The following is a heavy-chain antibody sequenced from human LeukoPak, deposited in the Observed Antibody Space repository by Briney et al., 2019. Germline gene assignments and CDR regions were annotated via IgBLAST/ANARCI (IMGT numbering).Heavy chain of an antibody. D-gene: IGHD3-10*01. CDR1: GLTFSSHA. CDR2: ISGSGGGT. CDR3: AKGYYYGSGSYSTFDY. J-gene: IGHJ4*02. V-gene: IGHV3-23*01. Sequence: PGGSLRLSCAASGLTFSSHALSWLRQAPGKGLEWVSTISGSGGGTYYADSVKGRFTISRDNSKNTLYVQMSSLRADDTAVYYCAKGYYYGSGSYSTFDYWGQGTLVTVSS.